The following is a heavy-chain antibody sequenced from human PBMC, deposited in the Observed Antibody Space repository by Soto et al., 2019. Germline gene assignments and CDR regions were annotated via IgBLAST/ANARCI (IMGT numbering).Heavy chain of an antibody. CDR2: IVPIVETT. D-gene: IGHD6-19*01. Sequence: QVQLVQSGAEVKKPGSSVKVSCKASGGTFSSYAISWVRQAPGQGLEWMGGIVPIVETTAYAQKFKGRVPITADESPRTAYVAMSSLSSAHTAVYYSPRASTAVGQSATMPINYTSNMVAWGRGTTVTFS. J-gene: IGHJ6*02. CDR3: PRASTAVGQSATMPINYTSNMVA. V-gene: IGHV1-69*01. CDR1: GGTFSSYA.